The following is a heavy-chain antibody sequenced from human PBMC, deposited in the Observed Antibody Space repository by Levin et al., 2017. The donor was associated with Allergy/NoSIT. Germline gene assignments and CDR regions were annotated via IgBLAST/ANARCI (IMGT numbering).Heavy chain of an antibody. J-gene: IGHJ6*03. CDR2: VSYSSST. V-gene: IGHV4-39*01. CDR3: ARLLYRHNYYCYYYMDV. Sequence: SQTLSLTCTVSSGSINSNFYWGWLRQPPGKGLEWIAGVSYSSSTYYNPSFKGRVTISVDTSKNQFSLKLTFLTAADTAIYYFARLLYRHNYYCYYYMDVWGRGTAVTVSS. CDR1: SGSINSNFY. D-gene: IGHD4-11*01.